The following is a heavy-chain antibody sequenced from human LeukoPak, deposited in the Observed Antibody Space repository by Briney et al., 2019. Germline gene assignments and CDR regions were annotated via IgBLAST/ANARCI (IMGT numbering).Heavy chain of an antibody. D-gene: IGHD3-3*01. CDR2: IYYSGST. J-gene: IGHJ4*02. Sequence: PSETLSLTCTVSGGSISSSSYYWGWIRQPPGKGLEWIGSIYYSGSTYYNPSLKSRVTISVDTSKNQFSLKLSSVTAADTAVYYCARRITIFGVVIWGQGTLVTVSS. V-gene: IGHV4-39*01. CDR3: ARRITIFGVVI. CDR1: GGSISSSSYY.